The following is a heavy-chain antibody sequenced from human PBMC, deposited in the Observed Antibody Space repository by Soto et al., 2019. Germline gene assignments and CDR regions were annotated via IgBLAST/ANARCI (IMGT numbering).Heavy chain of an antibody. Sequence: SETLSLTCNASGGSITSSGSAWGWIRQSPGKGLEWIGTIDYSGNIYYIPSLKSRITISVDTSKNQISLKPSSVTAADTAVYYCARHILNQGFEYYFVSWCQGTLVTVSS. V-gene: IGHV4-39*01. D-gene: IGHD2-15*01. CDR1: GGSITSSGSA. CDR3: ARHILNQGFEYYFVS. J-gene: IGHJ4*02. CDR2: IDYSGNI.